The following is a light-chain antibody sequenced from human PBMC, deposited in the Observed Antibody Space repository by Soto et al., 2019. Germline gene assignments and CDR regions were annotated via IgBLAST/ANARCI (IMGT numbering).Light chain of an antibody. J-gene: IGKJ3*01. CDR3: QQYGNAPFT. CDR1: QSVRSN. V-gene: IGKV3-20*01. CDR2: GAS. Sequence: IVLTQSPATLSVSPGERATLSCRASQSVRSNLAWYQQKPGQAPRLLIYGASSRATGIPDRFSGSGSGTDFTLTISRLEPEDFAVYYCQQYGNAPFTFGPGTKVDIK.